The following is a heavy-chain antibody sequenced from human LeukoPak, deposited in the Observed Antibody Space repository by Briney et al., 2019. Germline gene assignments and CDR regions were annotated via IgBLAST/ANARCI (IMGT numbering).Heavy chain of an antibody. Sequence: GGSLRLSCAASGFTFSSYWMSWVRQAPGKGLEWVANIKQDGSEKYYVDSVKGRFTISRDNSKNTLYLQMNSLRAEDTAVYYCAKDRVGAAAGNFDYWGQGTLVTVSS. J-gene: IGHJ4*02. V-gene: IGHV3-7*03. CDR2: IKQDGSEK. CDR3: AKDRVGAAAGNFDY. CDR1: GFTFSSYW. D-gene: IGHD6-13*01.